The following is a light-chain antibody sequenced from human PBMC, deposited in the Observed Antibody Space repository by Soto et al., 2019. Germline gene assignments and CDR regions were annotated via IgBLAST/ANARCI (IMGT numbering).Light chain of an antibody. CDR1: QSVSSK. CDR2: GAS. Sequence: EIVMTQSPATLSVSPGERAPLSCRASQSVSSKLAWYQQKPGQAPRLLIYGASTRATGIPARFSGSGSGTEFTLTISTLQSEDFAVYFCQQYDNWPPWTFGQGTKVDIK. V-gene: IGKV3D-15*01. J-gene: IGKJ1*01. CDR3: QQYDNWPPWT.